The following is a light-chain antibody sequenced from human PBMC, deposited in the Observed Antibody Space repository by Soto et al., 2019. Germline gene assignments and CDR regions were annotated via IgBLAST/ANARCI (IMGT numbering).Light chain of an antibody. CDR3: SSYTSSSTLL. CDR2: DVS. Sequence: QSALTQPASVSGSPGQSITISCTGTSSDVGGYNYVSWYQQHPGKAPKLMIYDVSNRPSGVSNRFSGSKSGNTASLTISVLQAEDEADYYCSSYTSSSTLLFGGGTKLTVL. V-gene: IGLV2-14*01. CDR1: SSDVGGYNY. J-gene: IGLJ2*01.